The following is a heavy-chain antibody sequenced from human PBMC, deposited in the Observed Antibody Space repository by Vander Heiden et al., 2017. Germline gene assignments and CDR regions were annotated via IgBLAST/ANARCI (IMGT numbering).Heavy chain of an antibody. CDR1: GFTFSSYA. D-gene: IGHD3-16*01. CDR3: AKALGGFFDY. CDR2: ISYDGSEK. V-gene: IGHV3-30*18. Sequence: QVQLVESGGGVVQPGRSLRLSCGAAGFTFSSYAMHWVRQTPGKGLEWVAVISYDGSEKYCADSVKGRFTISRDNSNNTVYLQVSGLRVEDTAVYYCAKALGGFFDYWGQGTLVTVSS. J-gene: IGHJ4*02.